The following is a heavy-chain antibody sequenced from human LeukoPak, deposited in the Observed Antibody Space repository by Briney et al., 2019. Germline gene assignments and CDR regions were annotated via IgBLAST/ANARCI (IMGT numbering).Heavy chain of an antibody. Sequence: GGSLRLSCAASGFTLSSYVMHWVRQAPGKGLEWVAIISYDGSNEYYADSVKGRFTISRDNSKNTLYLQMNSLRAEDTAVYYCAKAKIAYCGGDCYSDYWGQGTLVTVSS. CDR2: ISYDGSNE. J-gene: IGHJ4*02. CDR3: AKAKIAYCGGDCYSDY. D-gene: IGHD2-21*02. CDR1: GFTLSSYV. V-gene: IGHV3-30*04.